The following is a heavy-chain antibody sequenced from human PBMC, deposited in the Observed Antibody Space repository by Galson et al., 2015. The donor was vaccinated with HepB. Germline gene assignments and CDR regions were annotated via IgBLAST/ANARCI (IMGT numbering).Heavy chain of an antibody. J-gene: IGHJ3*02. CDR1: GGSFSNYA. Sequence: SVKVSCKASGGSFSNYAISWVRQAPGQGLEWMGGIIPIFGTTNYAQNFQGRVTITADDSTNTAYMELSSLRSEDTAVYYCAKNSGNWLGAFDIWGQGTMVTVSS. D-gene: IGHD4-23*01. V-gene: IGHV1-69*13. CDR2: IIPIFGTT. CDR3: AKNSGNWLGAFDI.